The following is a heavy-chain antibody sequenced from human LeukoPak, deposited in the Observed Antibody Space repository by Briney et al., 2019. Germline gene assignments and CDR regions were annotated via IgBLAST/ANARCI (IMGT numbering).Heavy chain of an antibody. CDR1: GYTFTGYY. V-gene: IGHV1-2*04. CDR2: INPNSGGT. CDR3: ARGDSSGGEDWFDP. D-gene: IGHD6-25*01. J-gene: IGHJ5*02. Sequence: ASVKVSCKASGYTFTGYYMHWVRQAPGQGLEWMGWINPNSGGTNYAQKFQGWVTMTRDTSISTAYMELSRLRSDDTAVYYCARGDSSGGEDWFDPWGQGTLVTVSS.